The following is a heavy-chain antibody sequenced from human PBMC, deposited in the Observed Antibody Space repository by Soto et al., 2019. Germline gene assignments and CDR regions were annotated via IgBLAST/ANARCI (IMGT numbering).Heavy chain of an antibody. D-gene: IGHD4-4*01. V-gene: IGHV3-33*01. CDR3: ARVQCHYYYYMDV. CDR2: IWYDGSNK. CDR1: GFTFSSYG. J-gene: IGHJ6*03. Sequence: QVQLVESGGGVVQPGRSLRLSCAASGFTFSSYGMHWVRQAPGKGLEWVAVIWYDGSNKYYAESVKGRFTISRDNSKNTLYLQMNSLRAEDTAVYYYARVQCHYYYYMDVWGKGTTVTVS.